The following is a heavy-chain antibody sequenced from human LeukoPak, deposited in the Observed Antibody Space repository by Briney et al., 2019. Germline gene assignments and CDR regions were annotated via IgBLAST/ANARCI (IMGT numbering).Heavy chain of an antibody. J-gene: IGHJ4*02. CDR2: IYSSGNT. CDR1: GDSISSGRNY. Sequence: SETLSLTCSVSGDSISSGRNYWGWIRQSPGKGLEWIASIYSSGNTHSNPSLKSRVTMSVDTTKNQFSLKLSSVTAADTAVYYCARHGGTRVTLIEVYYFDYWGQGTLVTVSS. D-gene: IGHD4-11*01. CDR3: ARHGGTRVTLIEVYYFDY. V-gene: IGHV4-39*01.